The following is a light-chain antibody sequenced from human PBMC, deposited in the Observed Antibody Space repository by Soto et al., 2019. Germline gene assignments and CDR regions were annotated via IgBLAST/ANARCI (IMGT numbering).Light chain of an antibody. CDR2: EVT. CDR1: TSDVGSHNF. CDR3: SSYTSTGTLIV. V-gene: IGLV2-14*01. Sequence: QSALTQPASVSGSPGQSITISCTGTTSDVGSHNFVSWYQQLPGKAPKLLIYEVTNRPSGTSNRFSGSKSGNTASLTISGLQAEDEADYYCSSYTSTGTLIVFGGGTKVTVL. J-gene: IGLJ2*01.